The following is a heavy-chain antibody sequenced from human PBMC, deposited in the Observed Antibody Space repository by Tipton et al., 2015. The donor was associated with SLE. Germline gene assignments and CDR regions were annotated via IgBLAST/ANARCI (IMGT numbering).Heavy chain of an antibody. J-gene: IGHJ6*02. Sequence: TLSLTCAVYGGSFSGYYWSWIRQPPGKGLEWIGEINHSGTTNYNPSLKSRVTISVDTSKNQFSLRLSSVTAADTAVYYCASGYSSSWYGMDVWGQGTMVTVSS. CDR1: GGSFSGYY. V-gene: IGHV4-34*01. CDR2: INHSGTT. D-gene: IGHD6-13*01. CDR3: ASGYSSSWYGMDV.